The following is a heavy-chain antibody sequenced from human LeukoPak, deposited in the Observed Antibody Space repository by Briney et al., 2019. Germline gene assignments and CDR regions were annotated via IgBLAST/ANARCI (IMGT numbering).Heavy chain of an antibody. Sequence: SVKVSCKASGGTFSSYATSWVRQAPGQGPEWMGGIIPISSTSKYAQKFQGRVTMTTDTSTSTACMELRSLRSDDTAVYYCASGEYSSSWYGAFDIWGQGTMVTVSS. J-gene: IGHJ3*02. CDR3: ASGEYSSSWYGAFDI. CDR2: IIPISSTS. D-gene: IGHD6-13*01. CDR1: GGTFSSYA. V-gene: IGHV1-69*05.